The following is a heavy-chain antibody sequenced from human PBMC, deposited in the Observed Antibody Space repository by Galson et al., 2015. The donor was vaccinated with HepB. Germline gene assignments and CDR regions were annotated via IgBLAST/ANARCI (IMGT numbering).Heavy chain of an antibody. Sequence: SLRLSCAASGFTFSSYGMHWVRQAPGKGLEWVAVMWYDGSNKYYADSVKGRFTISRDNSKNTLYLQMNSLRAEDTAVYYCAKEGGSLPAAILYYYYYGMDVWGQGTTVTVSS. CDR2: MWYDGSNK. V-gene: IGHV3-33*06. CDR3: AKEGGSLPAAILYYYYYGMDV. J-gene: IGHJ6*02. D-gene: IGHD2-2*01. CDR1: GFTFSSYG.